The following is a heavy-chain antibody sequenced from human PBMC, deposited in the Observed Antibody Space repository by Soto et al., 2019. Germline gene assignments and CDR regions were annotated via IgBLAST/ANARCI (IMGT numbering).Heavy chain of an antibody. V-gene: IGHV1-8*01. D-gene: IGHD3-3*01. CDR1: GYTFITYD. Sequence: ASVKVSCKASGYTFITYDINWVRQATGQGLEWMGWMNPSNGNAGYAQKFQGRLTMTRNTSISRAYMELSSLRSDDTAVYFGPRRKEWSGPNYFDSWGQGSPVTFSS. CDR3: PRRKEWSGPNYFDS. CDR2: MNPSNGNA. J-gene: IGHJ4*02.